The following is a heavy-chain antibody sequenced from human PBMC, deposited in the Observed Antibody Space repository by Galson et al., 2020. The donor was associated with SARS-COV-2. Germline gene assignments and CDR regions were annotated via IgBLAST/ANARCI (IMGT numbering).Heavy chain of an antibody. CDR3: TRGDSGWLPHS. CDR1: GFTFGDYA. CDR2: IRSKTYGGTT. V-gene: IGHV3-49*03. Sequence: GGSLRLSCTASGFTFGDYAMSWFRRAPGKGLEWVGFIRSKTYGGTTEYAASVKGRFTISRDDSKSIAYLQMNSLKSEDTAMYYCTRGDSGWLPHSWGQGTLVTVSS. D-gene: IGHD5-12*01. J-gene: IGHJ4*02.